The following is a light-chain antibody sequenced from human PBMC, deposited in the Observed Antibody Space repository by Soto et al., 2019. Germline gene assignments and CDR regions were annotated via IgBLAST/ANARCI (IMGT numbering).Light chain of an antibody. CDR2: LNSDGSH. CDR1: SGHSNYA. CDR3: QTWGTGIVV. J-gene: IGLJ2*01. Sequence: QSVLTQSPSASASLGASVKLTCTLSSGHSNYAIAWHQQQPEKGPRYLMKLNSDGSHSKGDGIPDRFSGSSSGAERYLTSSSLQSEDEADYYCQTWGTGIVVFGGGTKLTVL. V-gene: IGLV4-69*01.